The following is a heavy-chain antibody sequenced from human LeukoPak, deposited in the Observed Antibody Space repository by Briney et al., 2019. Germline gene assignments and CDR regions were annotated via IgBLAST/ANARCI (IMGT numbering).Heavy chain of an antibody. J-gene: IGHJ4*02. CDR1: GYTFTIFH. Sequence: EASVKVSCKASGYTFTIFHIHWVRQAPGQGLEWMGMINPSDGSTNYAQKFQGRVTMTSDMSTSTVAMDLSSLRSDDTAVYYCARVRVSGVDFGDYDEVFWGQGTLVTVSS. D-gene: IGHD4-17*01. CDR3: ARVRVSGVDFGDYDEVF. V-gene: IGHV1-46*01. CDR2: INPSDGST.